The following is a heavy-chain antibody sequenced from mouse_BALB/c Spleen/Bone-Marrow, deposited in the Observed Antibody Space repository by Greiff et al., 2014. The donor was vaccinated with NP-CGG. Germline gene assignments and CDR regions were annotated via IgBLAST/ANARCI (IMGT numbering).Heavy chain of an antibody. Sequence: VKLQESGAELMKPGASVKVSCKATGYTFSSYWIEWVKQRPGHGLEWIGEILPGSGNTNYNEKFKGKATFTADTSSNTAYMQLSSLTSEDSAVYYCARWAFDAWFAYWGQGTLVTVSA. CDR2: ILPGSGNT. CDR3: ARWAFDAWFAY. CDR1: GYTFSSYW. J-gene: IGHJ3*01. V-gene: IGHV1-9*01. D-gene: IGHD3-1*01.